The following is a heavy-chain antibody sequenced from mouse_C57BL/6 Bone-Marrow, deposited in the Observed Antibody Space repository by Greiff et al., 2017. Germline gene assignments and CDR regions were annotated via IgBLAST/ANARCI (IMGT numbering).Heavy chain of an antibody. CDR3: ARQLRLYYYAMDY. CDR1: GFSLTSYA. V-gene: IGHV2-9-1*01. D-gene: IGHD3-2*02. J-gene: IGHJ4*01. CDR2: IWTGGGT. Sequence: VMLVESGPGLVAPSQSLSITCTVSGFSLTSYAISWVRQPPGKGLEWLGVIWTGGGTNYNSAPKSRLSISKDNSKSQVFLKMNSLQTDDTARYYCARQLRLYYYAMDYWGQGTSVTVSS.